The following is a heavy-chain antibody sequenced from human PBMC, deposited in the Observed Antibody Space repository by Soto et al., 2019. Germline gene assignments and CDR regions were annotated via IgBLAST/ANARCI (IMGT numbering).Heavy chain of an antibody. J-gene: IGHJ4*02. CDR1: GFSFRNYG. CDR2: ISWHSGTI. Sequence: GGSLRLSCAASGFSFRNYGMHWVRRVPGKGLEWVSGISWHSGTIGYADSVGGRFTISRDNAKNSLYLQMNSLRPEDTALYYCVKEKLYSNYEYYFDSWGQGTLVTVSS. CDR3: VKEKLYSNYEYYFDS. V-gene: IGHV3-9*01. D-gene: IGHD4-4*01.